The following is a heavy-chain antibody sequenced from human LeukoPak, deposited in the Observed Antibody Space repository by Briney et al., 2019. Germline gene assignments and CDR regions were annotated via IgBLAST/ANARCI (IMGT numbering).Heavy chain of an antibody. D-gene: IGHD3-3*01. CDR3: ARAGDLSYYDFWSGAGGDYYYYMDV. V-gene: IGHV3-21*01. CDR1: GFNFSSYV. CDR2: ISSSSTYI. J-gene: IGHJ6*03. Sequence: GGSLRLSCAASGFNFSSYVMNWVRQAPGKGLEWVSPISSSSTYIYYADSVKGRFTISRDNAKNSLYLQMNSLRAEDTAVYYCARAGDLSYYDFWSGAGGDYYYYMDVWGKGTTVTVSS.